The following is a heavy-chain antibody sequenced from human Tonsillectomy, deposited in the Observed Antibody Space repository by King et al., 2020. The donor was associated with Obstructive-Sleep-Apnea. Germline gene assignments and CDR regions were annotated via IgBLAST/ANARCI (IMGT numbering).Heavy chain of an antibody. CDR3: ARANSNTWNYYFYYGMDV. Sequence: VQLQESGPGLVKPSETLSLTCTVSGFSISSDYYWGWIRQPPGKGLEWIGGIYHSGSTYYNPSLKSRVTISVDTSHNQFSLRLSSVTAPDTAVYFCARANSNTWNYYFYYGMDVWGQGTTVTVSS. CDR1: GFSISSDYY. CDR2: IYHSGST. V-gene: IGHV4-38-2*02. J-gene: IGHJ6*02. D-gene: IGHD6-13*01.